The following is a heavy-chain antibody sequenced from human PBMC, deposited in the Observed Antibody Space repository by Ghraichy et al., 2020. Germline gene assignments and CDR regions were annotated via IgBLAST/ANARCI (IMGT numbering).Heavy chain of an antibody. CDR2: IKEDGSET. D-gene: IGHD5-24*01. Sequence: GGSLRLSCTGTGLTFSRSWMTWVRQALGKGPEWVAHIKEDGSETYYMDSGKGRFTISRDNTKNSLYLQMSSLTVEDTAVYFCARDRDGDLDYWGQGTLVTVSS. J-gene: IGHJ4*02. CDR1: GLTFSRSW. CDR3: ARDRDGDLDY. V-gene: IGHV3-7*03.